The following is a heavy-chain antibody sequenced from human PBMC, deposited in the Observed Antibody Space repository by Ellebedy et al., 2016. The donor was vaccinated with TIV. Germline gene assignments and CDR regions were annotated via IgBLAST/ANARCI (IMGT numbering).Heavy chain of an antibody. J-gene: IGHJ5*02. CDR1: GYTFTSYD. V-gene: IGHV1-8*01. Sequence: AASVKVSCKASGYTFTSYDINWVRQATGQGLEWMGWMNPNSGNTGYAQKFQGRVTMTRDTSISTAYMELSRLRSDDTAVYYCASSSPGWYNWFDPWGQGTLVTVSS. CDR3: ASSSPGWYNWFDP. D-gene: IGHD2-15*01. CDR2: MNPNSGNT.